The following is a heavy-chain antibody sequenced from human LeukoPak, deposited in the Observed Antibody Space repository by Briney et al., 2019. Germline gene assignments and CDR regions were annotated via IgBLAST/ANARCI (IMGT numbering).Heavy chain of an antibody. J-gene: IGHJ4*02. CDR3: AREGYYGSGSPPSLYFDY. V-gene: IGHV3-48*01. D-gene: IGHD3-10*01. CDR1: GFTLSSYS. Sequence: GGSLRLSCAASGFTLSSYSMNWVRQAPGKGREWISYIDSDTYGNTIYYPHTVKGRFTISRDNSRSTLYLQMNSLRPEDTAIYYCAREGYYGSGSPPSLYFDYWGQGTLVTVSS. CDR2: IDSDTYGNTI.